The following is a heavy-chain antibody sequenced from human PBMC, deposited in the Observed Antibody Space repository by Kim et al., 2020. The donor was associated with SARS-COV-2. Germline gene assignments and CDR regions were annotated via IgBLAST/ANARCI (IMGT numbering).Heavy chain of an antibody. CDR3: ASRGRGWNAFDI. Sequence: GGSLRLSCAASGFTFSSYNMNWVRQAPGKGLEWVSYISSSSSTIYYADSVKGRFTISRDNAKSSLYLQMNSLRDEDTAVYYCASRGRGWNAFDIWGQGTMVTVSS. J-gene: IGHJ3*02. CDR2: ISSSSSTI. V-gene: IGHV3-48*02. CDR1: GFTFSSYN. D-gene: IGHD3-10*01.